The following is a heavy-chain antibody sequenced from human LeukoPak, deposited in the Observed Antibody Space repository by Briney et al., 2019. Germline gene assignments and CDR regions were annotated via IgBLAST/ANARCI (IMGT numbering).Heavy chain of an antibody. Sequence: GGSLRLSCAASGFTFSSYAMSWVRQAPGKGLEWDSAIRGSGGSTYYADSVKGRFTISRDNSKNTLYLQMKSLRAEDTAVYYCAKVDCSGGSCYPLYYYYGMDVWGQGTTVTVSS. CDR2: IRGSGGST. D-gene: IGHD2-15*01. V-gene: IGHV3-23*01. J-gene: IGHJ6*02. CDR3: AKVDCSGGSCYPLYYYYGMDV. CDR1: GFTFSSYA.